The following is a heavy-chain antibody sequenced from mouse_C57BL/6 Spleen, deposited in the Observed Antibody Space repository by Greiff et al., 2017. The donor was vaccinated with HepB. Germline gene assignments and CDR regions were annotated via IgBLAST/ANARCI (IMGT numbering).Heavy chain of an antibody. J-gene: IGHJ2*01. CDR2: IYPGDGDT. CDR3: ARYGNYVPYYYYFDD. CDR1: GYAFSSSW. D-gene: IGHD2-1*01. V-gene: IGHV1-82*01. Sequence: VQLQQSGPELVKPGASVKISCKASGYAFSSSWMNWVKQRPGKGLEWIGRIYPGDGDTNYNGKFKGKATLTADKSSSTAYMKLSSLTSEDSAVYFCARYGNYVPYYYYFDDWGQGTTLTVSS.